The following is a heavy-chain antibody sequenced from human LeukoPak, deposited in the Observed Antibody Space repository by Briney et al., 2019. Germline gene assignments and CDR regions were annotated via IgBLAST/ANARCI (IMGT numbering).Heavy chain of an antibody. CDR1: GFTFSSYS. CDR2: ISSSSSYI. D-gene: IGHD2-15*01. J-gene: IGHJ4*02. Sequence: PGGSLRLSCAASGFTFSSYSMNWVRQAPGKGLEWVSSISSSSSYIYYADSVKGRFTISRDNAKNSLYLQMNSLKAEDTAVYYCARDMEVYCSGAGCYFDYWGQGTLVTVSS. V-gene: IGHV3-21*01. CDR3: ARDMEVYCSGAGCYFDY.